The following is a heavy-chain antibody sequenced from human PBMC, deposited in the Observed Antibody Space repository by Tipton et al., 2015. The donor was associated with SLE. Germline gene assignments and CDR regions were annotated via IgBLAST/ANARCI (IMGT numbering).Heavy chain of an antibody. CDR1: GFTFSSYS. Sequence: SLRLSCAASGFTFSSYSMNWVRQAPGKGLEWVSYISSSSSTIYYADSVKGRFTISRDNAKNSLYLQMNSLRAEDTAVYYCARDLGAVAGIAYWYFDLWGRGTLVTVSS. V-gene: IGHV3-48*01. D-gene: IGHD6-19*01. CDR2: ISSSSSTI. J-gene: IGHJ2*01. CDR3: ARDLGAVAGIAYWYFDL.